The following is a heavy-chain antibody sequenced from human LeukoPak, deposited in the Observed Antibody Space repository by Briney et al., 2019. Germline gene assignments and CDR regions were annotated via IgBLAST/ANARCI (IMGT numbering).Heavy chain of an antibody. CDR2: IKEDGSEI. V-gene: IGHV3-7*04. J-gene: IGHJ4*02. CDR3: ARATTVATTANFDY. Sequence: PGGSLRLSCAASGFTFSNAWMNWVRQAPGKGLEWVANIKEDGSEINYVDSVKGRFTISRDNAKNSLFLQMNSLRVEDTAVYYCARATTVATTANFDYWGQGTLVTVSS. D-gene: IGHD4-23*01. CDR1: GFTFSNAW.